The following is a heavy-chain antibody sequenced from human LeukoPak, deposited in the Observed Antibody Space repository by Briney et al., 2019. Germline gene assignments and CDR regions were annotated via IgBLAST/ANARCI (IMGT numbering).Heavy chain of an antibody. D-gene: IGHD5-12*01. V-gene: IGHV4-59*08. Sequence: KPSETLSLTCTVSGGSISSYYWSWIRQPPGKGLEWIGYIYYSGSTNYNPSLKSRVTISVDTSKNQFSLKLSSVTAADTAVYYCARHDIRTFDYWGQGTLVTVSS. CDR2: IYYSGST. CDR3: ARHDIRTFDY. CDR1: GGSISSYY. J-gene: IGHJ4*02.